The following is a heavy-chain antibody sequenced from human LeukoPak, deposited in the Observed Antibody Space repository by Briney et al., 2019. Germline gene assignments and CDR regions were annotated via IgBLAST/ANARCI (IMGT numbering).Heavy chain of an antibody. J-gene: IGHJ2*01. V-gene: IGHV3-7*01. Sequence: GGSLRLSCAASGFTFSSYWMSWVRQAPGKGLEWVANIKQDGSEKYYVDSVKGRFTVSRDNSRNSLFLQMNNLRAEDTAVYYCASGQGWHFDLWGRGTLVTVSS. CDR2: IKQDGSEK. CDR1: GFTFSSYW. CDR3: ASGQGWHFDL.